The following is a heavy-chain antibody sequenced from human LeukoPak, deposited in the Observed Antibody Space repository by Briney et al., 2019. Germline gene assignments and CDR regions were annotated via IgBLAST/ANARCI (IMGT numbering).Heavy chain of an antibody. CDR1: GFTFSNYW. Sequence: PGGSLRLSCAASGFTFSNYWMTWVRQAPGKGLEWVSAISGSGGSTYYADSAKGRFTISRDNSKNTLYLQMNSLRAEDTAVYYCARDFGRGYCSSTSCYGWFDPWGQGTLVTVSS. CDR3: ARDFGRGYCSSTSCYGWFDP. J-gene: IGHJ5*02. D-gene: IGHD2-2*01. V-gene: IGHV3-23*01. CDR2: ISGSGGST.